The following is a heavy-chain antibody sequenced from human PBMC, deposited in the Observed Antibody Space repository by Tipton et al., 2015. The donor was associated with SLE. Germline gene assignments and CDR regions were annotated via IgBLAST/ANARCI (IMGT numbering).Heavy chain of an antibody. Sequence: SLRLSCTASGFTFSDFYMSWFRQAPGKGLESVSYISSSGSTIYYADSVEGRFTLSRDNSKKSLYLQVNSLSAEDTAVYYCARDAAMTFSFDLWGQGTPVTVSS. J-gene: IGHJ4*02. CDR2: ISSSGSTI. V-gene: IGHV3-11*01. CDR1: GFTFSDFY. CDR3: ARDAAMTFSFDL.